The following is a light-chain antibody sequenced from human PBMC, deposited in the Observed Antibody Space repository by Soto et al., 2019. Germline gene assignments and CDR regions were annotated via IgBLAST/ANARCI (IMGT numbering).Light chain of an antibody. Sequence: EIVMTQYPATLSVSPGERATLSCRSSQSVSSNLAWYQQKPGQAPRLLIYGASTRVTGIPARFSGGGSGTEFTLTISSLQAEDFAVYYCQQYNNWPGTFGQGPKVEIK. J-gene: IGKJ1*01. V-gene: IGKV3-15*01. CDR3: QQYNNWPGT. CDR1: QSVSSN. CDR2: GAS.